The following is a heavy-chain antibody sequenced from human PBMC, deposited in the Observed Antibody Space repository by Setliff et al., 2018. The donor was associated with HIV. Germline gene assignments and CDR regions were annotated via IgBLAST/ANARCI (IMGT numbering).Heavy chain of an antibody. V-gene: IGHV3-30*02. CDR3: AKEHYERSGFSN. CDR1: GFTFSSYA. Sequence: GESLKISCAASGFTFSSYAMHWVRQAPGKGLEWVAFIRDDGHYKYYSEFAKGRFTISRDNSKNTLHLQMNSLRAEDTAVYYCAKEHYERSGFSNWGQGTLVTVS. D-gene: IGHD3-22*01. J-gene: IGHJ4*02. CDR2: IRDDGHYK.